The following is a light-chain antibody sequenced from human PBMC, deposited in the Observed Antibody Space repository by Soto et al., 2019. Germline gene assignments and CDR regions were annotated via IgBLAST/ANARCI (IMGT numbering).Light chain of an antibody. CDR1: TGAVTSGHY. CDR2: DTN. J-gene: IGLJ1*01. Sequence: QAVVTQEPSLTVSPGGTVTFTCGSSTGAVTSGHYAYWFQQKPGQAPRTLIYDTNNKHSWTPARFSGSLLGGKAALTLLGALPEDEAEYYCLLSFSGDDYVFGTGTKLTVL. CDR3: LLSFSGDDYV. V-gene: IGLV7-46*02.